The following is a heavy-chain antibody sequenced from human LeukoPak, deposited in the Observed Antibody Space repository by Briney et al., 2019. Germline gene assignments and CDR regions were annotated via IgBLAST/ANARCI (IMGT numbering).Heavy chain of an antibody. D-gene: IGHD6-6*01. CDR1: GGSISSSSYY. J-gene: IGHJ5*02. CDR3: ARKYPDHWFDP. Sequence: PSETLSLTCTVSGGSISSSSYYWGWIRQPPGKGLEWIGSIYYSGSTYYNPSLKSRVTMSVDTSKNQFSLILRSVTAADTAVYYCARKYPDHWFDPWGQGTLVTVSS. CDR2: IYYSGST. V-gene: IGHV4-39*07.